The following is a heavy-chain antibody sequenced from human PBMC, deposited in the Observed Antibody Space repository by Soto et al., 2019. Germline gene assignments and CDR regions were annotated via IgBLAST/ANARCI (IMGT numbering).Heavy chain of an antibody. CDR3: ARERIIDFGAYYYYGMDV. Sequence: SVKVSCKASGYTFTSYDINWVRQATGQGLEWMGWMNPNSGNTGYAQKFQGRVTMTRNTSISTAYMELSSLRSEDTAVYYCARERIIDFGAYYYYGMDVWGQGTMVTVSS. CDR2: MNPNSGNT. CDR1: GYTFTSYD. J-gene: IGHJ6*02. D-gene: IGHD3-3*01. V-gene: IGHV1-8*01.